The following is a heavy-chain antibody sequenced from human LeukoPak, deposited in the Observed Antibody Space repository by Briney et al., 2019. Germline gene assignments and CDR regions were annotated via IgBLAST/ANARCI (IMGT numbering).Heavy chain of an antibody. Sequence: GGSLRLSCAASGFTFSSYAMSWVRQAPGKGLEWVSAISGSGGSTYYADSVKGRFTVSRDNSKNTLYLQMNSLRAEDTAVYYCATDRSGWFLDSWGLGTLVTVSS. CDR2: ISGSGGST. D-gene: IGHD6-19*01. CDR3: ATDRSGWFLDS. J-gene: IGHJ5*01. CDR1: GFTFSSYA. V-gene: IGHV3-23*01.